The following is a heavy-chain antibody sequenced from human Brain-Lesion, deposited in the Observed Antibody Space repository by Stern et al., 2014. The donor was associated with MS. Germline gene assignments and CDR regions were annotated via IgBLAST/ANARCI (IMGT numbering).Heavy chain of an antibody. J-gene: IGHJ4*02. Sequence: VQLEESGPGLVKPSETLSLTCTVSGGSISSSSYYWGWIRQPPGKGLEWIGSIYYRGSTYYNPSLQSRVTISMDTSNNQVSLRLSSVTAADTAVYFCAKLWLGELPESPFDYWGQGTLVTVSS. CDR1: GGSISSSSYY. CDR2: IYYRGST. CDR3: AKLWLGELPESPFDY. D-gene: IGHD3-10*01. V-gene: IGHV4-39*01.